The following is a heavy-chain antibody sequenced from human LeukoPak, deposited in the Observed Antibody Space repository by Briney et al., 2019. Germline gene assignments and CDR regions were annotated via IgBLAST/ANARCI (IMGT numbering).Heavy chain of an antibody. D-gene: IGHD6-25*01. V-gene: IGHV4-59*08. CDR2: IYYSGST. J-gene: IGHJ3*02. CDR1: GDSISSYY. CDR3: ARHEAAFDAFDI. Sequence: SETLSLTCTVSGDSISSYYWSWIRRPPGKGLEWIGYIYYSGSTNYNPSLKSRVTISVDTSKNQFSLKLSSVTAADTAVYYCARHEAAFDAFDIWGQGTMVTVSS.